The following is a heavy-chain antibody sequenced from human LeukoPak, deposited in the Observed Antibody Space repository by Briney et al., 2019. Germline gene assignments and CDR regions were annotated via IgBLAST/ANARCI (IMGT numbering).Heavy chain of an antibody. Sequence: GGSLRLSCAASGFTFTTSGMHWVRQAPGKGLEWMALISSDGNSKDYADSVKGRFTISRDNSKNTVSLQMSSLRAEDTANCAKWRRGHYYGSGTELDYWGQGTLVTVSS. J-gene: IGHJ4*02. CDR3: WRRGHYYGSGTELDY. CDR2: ISSDGNSK. CDR1: GFTFTTSG. V-gene: IGHV3-30*03. D-gene: IGHD3-10*01.